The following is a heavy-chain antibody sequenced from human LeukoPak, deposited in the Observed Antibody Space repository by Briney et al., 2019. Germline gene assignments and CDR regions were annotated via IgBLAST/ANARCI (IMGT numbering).Heavy chain of an antibody. V-gene: IGHV3-74*01. Sequence: GGSLRLSCAASGFTFSSYWMHWVRQAPGKGLVWVSRITRDGSSTTYADSVKGRFTTSRDNAKNTLYLQMDSLRDDDTAVYYCARDPGYESWSPFWGGMDVWGNGTTVIVSS. J-gene: IGHJ6*04. D-gene: IGHD3-16*01. CDR1: GFTFSSYW. CDR2: ITRDGSST. CDR3: ARDPGYESWSPFWGGMDV.